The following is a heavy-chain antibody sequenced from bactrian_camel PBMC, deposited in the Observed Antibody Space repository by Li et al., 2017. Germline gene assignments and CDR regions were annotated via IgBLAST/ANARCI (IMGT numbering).Heavy chain of an antibody. CDR1: GFIFGASY. CDR3: TASHDYCYSRAPLLARHYTY. J-gene: IGHJ4*01. V-gene: IGHV3S40*01. Sequence: VQLVESGGGLVQPGGSLRLSCAASGFIFGASYMGWVRQVPGKGLEWLSCINSGGARTLYADSARGRFTIPHDNAKNTLYLDILNLKLEDTGTYYCTASHDYCYSRAPLLARHYTYWGQGTQVTVS. D-gene: IGHD3*01. CDR2: INSGGART.